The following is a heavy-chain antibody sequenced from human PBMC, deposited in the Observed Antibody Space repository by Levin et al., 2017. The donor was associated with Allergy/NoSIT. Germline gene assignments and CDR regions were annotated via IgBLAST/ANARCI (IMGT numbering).Heavy chain of an antibody. Sequence: GGSLRLSCVASGFTFNTYSMNWVRQAPGKGPEWVSYVSSGGRTTKYADSVKGRFTISRDNAKNLLFLQLNSLRAEDTAVYYCAKFGHCTNGVCSDYGMDVWGQGTTVTVSS. J-gene: IGHJ6*02. V-gene: IGHV3-48*01. CDR1: GFTFNTYS. D-gene: IGHD2-8*01. CDR3: AKFGHCTNGVCSDYGMDV. CDR2: VSSGGRTT.